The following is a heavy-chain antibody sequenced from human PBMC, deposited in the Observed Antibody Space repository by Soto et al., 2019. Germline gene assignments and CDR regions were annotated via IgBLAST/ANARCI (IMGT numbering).Heavy chain of an antibody. CDR2: INHSGST. Sequence: SETLSLTCAVYGGSFGGYYWSWIRQPPGKGLEWIGEINHSGSTNYNPSLKSRVTISVDTSKNQFSLKLSSVTAADTAVYYCARDVGIAARYRYMDVWGKGTTVTFSS. V-gene: IGHV4-34*01. D-gene: IGHD6-6*01. CDR3: ARDVGIAARYRYMDV. CDR1: GGSFGGYY. J-gene: IGHJ6*03.